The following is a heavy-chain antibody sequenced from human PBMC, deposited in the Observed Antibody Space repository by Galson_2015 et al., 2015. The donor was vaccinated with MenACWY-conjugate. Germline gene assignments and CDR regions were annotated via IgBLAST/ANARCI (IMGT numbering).Heavy chain of an antibody. V-gene: IGHV3-7*01. CDR3: VAWPADDNY. Sequence: SLRLSCAASGFTFSNSWMNWVRQAPGSGLEWVANINPEGSRGSYVDSVKGRFTISRDNAENSVYLEMNSLRPEDTAVFYCVAWPADDNYWAQGTLVTVSS. CDR2: INPEGSRG. D-gene: IGHD3-9*01. J-gene: IGHJ4*02. CDR1: GFTFSNSW.